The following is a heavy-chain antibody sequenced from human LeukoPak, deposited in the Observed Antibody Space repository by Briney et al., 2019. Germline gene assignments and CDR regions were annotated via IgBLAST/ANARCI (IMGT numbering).Heavy chain of an antibody. V-gene: IGHV3-49*04. CDR3: TSSRVVTPSLYYYYYMDV. CDR1: GFTFGDYA. CDR2: IRSKAYGGTT. D-gene: IGHD4-23*01. J-gene: IGHJ6*03. Sequence: GGSLRLSCTASGFTFGDYAMSWVRQAPGKGLEWVGFIRSKAYGGTTEYAASVKGRFTISRDDSKSIAYLQMNSLKTEDTAVYYCTSSRVVTPSLYYYYYMDVWGKGTTVTVSS.